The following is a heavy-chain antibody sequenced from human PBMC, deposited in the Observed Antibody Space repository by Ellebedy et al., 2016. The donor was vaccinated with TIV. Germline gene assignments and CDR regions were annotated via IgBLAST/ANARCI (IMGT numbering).Heavy chain of an antibody. CDR3: ARVRLEWLRNDAFDI. CDR2: INDGNGNT. CDR1: GYTFTSYA. J-gene: IGHJ3*02. Sequence: AASVKVSCKASGYTFTSYAMHWVRQAPGQRLEWMGWINDGNGNTKYSQKFQGRVTITRDTSASTAYMELSSLRSEDTAVYYCARVRLEWLRNDAFDIWGQGTMVTVSS. D-gene: IGHD3-3*01. V-gene: IGHV1-3*01.